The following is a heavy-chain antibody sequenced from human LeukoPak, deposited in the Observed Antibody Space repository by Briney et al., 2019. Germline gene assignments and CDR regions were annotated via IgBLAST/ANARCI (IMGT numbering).Heavy chain of an antibody. Sequence: ASVKVSCKPPGYTFTSSDINWVRHGLGQRVERMGRMNPNSGNTGYAQKFQGRVTITRNTSISTAYMELSSLRSEDTAVYYCARGLRWLQSRYYFDYWGQGTLVTASS. CDR2: MNPNSGNT. D-gene: IGHD5-24*01. J-gene: IGHJ4*02. V-gene: IGHV1-8*03. CDR3: ARGLRWLQSRYYFDY. CDR1: GYTFTSSD.